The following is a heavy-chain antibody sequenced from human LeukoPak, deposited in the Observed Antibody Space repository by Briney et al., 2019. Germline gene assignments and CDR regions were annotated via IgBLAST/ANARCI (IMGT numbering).Heavy chain of an antibody. V-gene: IGHV3-21*01. Sequence: GGSLRLSCAASGFTFSSYSMNWVRQAPGKGLEWVSSISSSSSYIYYADSVEGRFTISRDNAKNSLYLQMNSLRAEDTVVYYCARDLVGMGRAFDIWGQGTMVTVSS. CDR1: GFTFSSYS. D-gene: IGHD2-15*01. CDR3: ARDLVGMGRAFDI. J-gene: IGHJ3*02. CDR2: ISSSSSYI.